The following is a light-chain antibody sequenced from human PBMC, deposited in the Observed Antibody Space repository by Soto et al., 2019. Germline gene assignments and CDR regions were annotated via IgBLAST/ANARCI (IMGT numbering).Light chain of an antibody. J-gene: IGKJ1*01. Sequence: EIVLTQSPGTLSLSPGERATLSCRASQSVSNNYLAWYRQKPGQAPRLLIYGASNRATGIPDRFSGSGSGTDFTLTISRLEPEDFAVYYCQQYNNWPRTFGQGTKVDIK. CDR3: QQYNNWPRT. CDR1: QSVSNNY. CDR2: GAS. V-gene: IGKV3-20*01.